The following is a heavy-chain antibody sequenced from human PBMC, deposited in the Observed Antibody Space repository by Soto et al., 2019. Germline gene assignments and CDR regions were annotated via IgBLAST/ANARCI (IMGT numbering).Heavy chain of an antibody. Sequence: PSETLSLTCSVSGGTINSGDYFWSWIRQPPGKGLEWIGSIFYTGSTYYSPSLKSRVTISVDTSKNQFSLKLSSVTAADTAVYYCARGKDSSGYYYFDYWGQGTLVTVS. CDR2: IFYTGST. V-gene: IGHV4-30-4*01. D-gene: IGHD3-22*01. J-gene: IGHJ4*02. CDR3: ARGKDSSGYYYFDY. CDR1: GGTINSGDYF.